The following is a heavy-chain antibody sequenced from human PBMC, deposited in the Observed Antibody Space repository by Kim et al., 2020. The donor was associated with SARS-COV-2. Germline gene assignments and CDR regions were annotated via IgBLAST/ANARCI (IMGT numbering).Heavy chain of an antibody. CDR2: IDTNTGNP. D-gene: IGHD4-4*01. J-gene: IGHJ4*02. CDR3: ARDQDHSLYFDY. V-gene: IGHV7-4-1*01. CDR1: GYTFSGYA. Sequence: ASVKVSCKTSGYTFSGYALSWVRQAPGQGLEWLGWIDTNTGNPVNAKGFTGRFVFSWDTSVNTAYLQISSLKAADTAIYYCARDQDHSLYFDYCDQGTLV.